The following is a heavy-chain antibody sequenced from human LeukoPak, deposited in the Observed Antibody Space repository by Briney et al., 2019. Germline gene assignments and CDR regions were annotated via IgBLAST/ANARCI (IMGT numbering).Heavy chain of an antibody. Sequence: GGSLRLSCAASGFTFSSYAMHWVRQSLGKGLEWVAVTSYDGFNKYYADSVKGRFTISRDNSKNTLYLQMNSLRAEDTAVYYCAKTKGYSYGYYFDYWGQGTLVTVSS. CDR3: AKTKGYSYGYYFDY. CDR2: TSYDGFNK. J-gene: IGHJ4*02. D-gene: IGHD5-18*01. V-gene: IGHV3-30*18. CDR1: GFTFSSYA.